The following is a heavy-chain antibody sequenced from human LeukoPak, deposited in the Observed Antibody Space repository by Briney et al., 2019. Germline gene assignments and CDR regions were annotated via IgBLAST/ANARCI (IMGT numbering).Heavy chain of an antibody. D-gene: IGHD1-26*01. J-gene: IGHJ5*02. CDR3: ARGIVGATSSWFDP. V-gene: IGHV4-59*01. Sequence: PSETLSLTCPVSGGSISSYYWSWIRLPPGKGLGWIGYIYYSGSTNYNPSLKSRVTISVDTSKNQFSLKLSSVTAADTAVYYCARGIVGATSSWFDPWGQGTLVTVSS. CDR2: IYYSGST. CDR1: GGSISSYY.